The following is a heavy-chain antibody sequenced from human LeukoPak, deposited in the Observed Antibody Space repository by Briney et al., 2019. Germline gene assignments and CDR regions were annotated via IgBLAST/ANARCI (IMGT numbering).Heavy chain of an antibody. V-gene: IGHV3-48*01. Sequence: GGSLRLSCAASGFTFNNYNMHWVRQAPGKGLEWLSYISSSSTTMYYADSVKGRFTISRDNSKNTLYLQMNSLRAEDTAVYYCARVVPAVKGAYFDYWGQGTLVTVSS. J-gene: IGHJ4*02. D-gene: IGHD6-6*01. CDR1: GFTFNNYN. CDR2: ISSSSTTM. CDR3: ARVVPAVKGAYFDY.